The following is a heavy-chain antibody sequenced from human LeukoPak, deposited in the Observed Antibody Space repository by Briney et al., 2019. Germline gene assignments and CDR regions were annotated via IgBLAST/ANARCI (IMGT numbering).Heavy chain of an antibody. CDR3: ARKGASDY. Sequence: GGSLRLSCAASGFTFSSYGMHWVRQAPGKGLEWVAVISYDGSNKYYADSVKGRFTISRDNSKNTLYLQMNSLRAEDTAVYYCARKGASDYWGQGTLVTVSA. J-gene: IGHJ4*02. V-gene: IGHV3-30*03. CDR1: GFTFSSYG. CDR2: ISYDGSNK.